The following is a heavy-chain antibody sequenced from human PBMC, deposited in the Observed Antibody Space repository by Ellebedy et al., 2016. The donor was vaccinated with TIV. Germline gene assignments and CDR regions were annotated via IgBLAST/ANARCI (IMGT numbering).Heavy chain of an antibody. D-gene: IGHD2-15*01. V-gene: IGHV1-24*01. Sequence: ASVKVSCXVSGYTLTELSMHWVRQAPGKGLEWMGGFDPEDGETIYAQKFQGRVTMTEDTSTDTAYMELSSLRSEDTAVYYCATVDGLGYCSGGSCSWFDPWGQGTLVTVSS. CDR1: GYTLTELS. J-gene: IGHJ5*02. CDR3: ATVDGLGYCSGGSCSWFDP. CDR2: FDPEDGET.